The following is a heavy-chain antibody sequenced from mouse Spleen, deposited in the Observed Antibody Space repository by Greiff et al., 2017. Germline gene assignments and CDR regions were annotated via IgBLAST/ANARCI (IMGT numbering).Heavy chain of an antibody. Sequence: EVMLVESGGGLVKPGGSLKLSCAASGFTFSSYAMSWVRQTPEKRLEWVATISSGGSYTYYPDSVKGRFTISRDNAKNTLYLQMSSLKSEDTAMYYCARHGFTRYFDVWGAGTTVTVSS. CDR2: ISSGGSYT. V-gene: IGHV5-9-1*01. J-gene: IGHJ1*01. CDR3: ARHGFTRYFDV. CDR1: GFTFSSYA.